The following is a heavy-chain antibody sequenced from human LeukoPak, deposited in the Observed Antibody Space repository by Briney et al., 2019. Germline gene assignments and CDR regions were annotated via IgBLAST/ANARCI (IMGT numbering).Heavy chain of an antibody. V-gene: IGHV1-24*01. J-gene: IGHJ6*02. Sequence: ASVTVSCKLSGYTLTELSMHWVRQAPGKGLEWMGGFDPEDGETIYAQKFQGRVTMTEDTSTDTTYMELSSLRSEDTAVYYCATDSTMSRSYYYYYGMDVWGQGTTVTVSS. CDR2: FDPEDGET. D-gene: IGHD3-10*02. CDR3: ATDSTMSRSYYYYYGMDV. CDR1: GYTLTELS.